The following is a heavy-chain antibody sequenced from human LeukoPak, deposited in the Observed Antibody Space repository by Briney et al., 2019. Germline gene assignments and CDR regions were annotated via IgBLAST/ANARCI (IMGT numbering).Heavy chain of an antibody. V-gene: IGHV4-59*01. CDR3: ARCGRNNRGYYYMED. CDR2: THYSGSS. J-gene: IGHJ6*03. D-gene: IGHD2/OR15-2a*01. Sequence: PSETLSLTRTVSGGSISGYSWSWIRQSPGKGLEWIGYTHYSGSSNYNPSLKSRVTISVDTSKNQFSLKVSSVTAADTAVYYCARCGRNNRGYYYMEDWGKGTTVTVSS. CDR1: GGSISGYS.